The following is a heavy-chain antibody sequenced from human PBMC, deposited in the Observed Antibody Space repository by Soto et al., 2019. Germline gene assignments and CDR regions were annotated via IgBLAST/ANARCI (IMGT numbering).Heavy chain of an antibody. D-gene: IGHD3-9*01. CDR1: GGTFSSYA. CDR3: AREPNYDILTGYYYYGMDV. V-gene: IGHV1-69*13. J-gene: IGHJ6*02. CDR2: IIPIFGTA. Sequence: GASVKVSCKASGGTFSSYAISWVRQAPGQGLEWMGGIIPIFGTANYAQKFQGRVTITADESTSTAYMELSSLRSDDTAVYYCAREPNYDILTGYYYYGMDVWGQGTTVTVSS.